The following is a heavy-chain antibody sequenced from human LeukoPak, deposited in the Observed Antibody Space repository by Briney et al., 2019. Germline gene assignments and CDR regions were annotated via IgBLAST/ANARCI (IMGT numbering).Heavy chain of an antibody. J-gene: IGHJ4*02. CDR2: MRPDGSVK. CDR1: GFTFGTYA. D-gene: IGHD6-19*01. V-gene: IGHV3-7*01. Sequence: GGSLRLSCAASGFTFGTYALSWVRQTPGKGLEWVANMRPDGSVKRYVGSVKGRFTISRDNTKNSLYLQMDSLRAEDTAIYYCAKHDGSSGRYYFDYWGQGVLVTVSS. CDR3: AKHDGSSGRYYFDY.